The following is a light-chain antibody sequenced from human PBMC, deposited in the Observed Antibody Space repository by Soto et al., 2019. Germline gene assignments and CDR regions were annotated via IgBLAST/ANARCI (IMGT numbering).Light chain of an antibody. CDR3: QQYGNSHFT. V-gene: IGKV3-20*01. Sequence: HGERATLSCRASQSVASSYLAWYQQKPGQAPRLVIHGASSRATGIPDRFSGSGSGTDFILTISRLEPEDFAVYYCQQYGNSHFTFGPGTKVDIK. J-gene: IGKJ3*01. CDR1: QSVASSY. CDR2: GAS.